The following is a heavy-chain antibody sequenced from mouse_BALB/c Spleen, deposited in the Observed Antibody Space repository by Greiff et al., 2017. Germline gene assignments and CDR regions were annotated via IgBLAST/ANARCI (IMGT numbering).Heavy chain of an antibody. D-gene: IGHD2-1*01. CDR2: INPNNGGT. J-gene: IGHJ2*01. CDR1: GYSFTGYT. Sequence: SGPELVKPGASMKISCKASGYSFTGYTMNWVKQSHGKSLEWIGDINPNNGGTIYNQKFKGKATLTVDKSSSTAYMELRSLTSEDTAVYYCARDGNYDYFDYWGQGTTLTVSS. CDR3: ARDGNYDYFDY. V-gene: IGHV1-18*01.